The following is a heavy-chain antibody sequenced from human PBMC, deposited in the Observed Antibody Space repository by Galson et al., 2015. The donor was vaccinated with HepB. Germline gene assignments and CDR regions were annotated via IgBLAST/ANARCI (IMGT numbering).Heavy chain of an antibody. CDR2: IKSKTDGGTI. V-gene: IGHV3-15*01. CDR1: GFTFSNAW. J-gene: IGHJ4*02. CDR3: TTLSARWPVPD. Sequence: SLRLSCAASGFTFSNAWMSWVRQAPGKGLEWVGRIKSKTDGGTIEYAAPVKGRFTISRDDSKNTLYLQMNSLKTEDTAVYYCTTLSARWPVPDWGQGTLVTVSS. D-gene: IGHD6-19*01.